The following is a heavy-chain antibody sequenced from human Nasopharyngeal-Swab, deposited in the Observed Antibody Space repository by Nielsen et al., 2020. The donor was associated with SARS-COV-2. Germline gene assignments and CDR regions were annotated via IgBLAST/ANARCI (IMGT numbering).Heavy chain of an antibody. CDR2: ISSSSSYI. Sequence: GESLKISCAASGFTFSSYSMNWVRQAPGTGLEWVSSISSSSSYIYYADSVKGRFTISRDNAKNSLYLQMNSLRGEDTAVYYCARGGYCSSTSCDTYYYYGMDVWGQGTTVTVSS. CDR1: GFTFSSYS. V-gene: IGHV3-21*01. J-gene: IGHJ6*02. D-gene: IGHD2-2*02. CDR3: ARGGYCSSTSCDTYYYYGMDV.